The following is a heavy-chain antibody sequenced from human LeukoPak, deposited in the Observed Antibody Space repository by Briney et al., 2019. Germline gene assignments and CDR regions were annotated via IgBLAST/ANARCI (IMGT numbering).Heavy chain of an antibody. CDR3: ARGPRRLLSGSSRFDY. Sequence: SETLSLTCAVYGGSFSGCYWSWIRQPPGKGLEWIGEINHSGSTNYNPSLKSRVTISVDTSKNQFSLKLSSVTAADTAVYYCARGPRRLLSGSSRFDYWGQGTLVTVSS. CDR2: INHSGST. J-gene: IGHJ4*02. V-gene: IGHV4-34*01. D-gene: IGHD1-26*01. CDR1: GGSFSGCY.